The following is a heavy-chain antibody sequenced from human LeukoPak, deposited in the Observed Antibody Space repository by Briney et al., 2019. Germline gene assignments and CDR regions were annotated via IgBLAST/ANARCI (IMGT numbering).Heavy chain of an antibody. Sequence: TGGSLRLSCAASGFTFSSYAMSWVRQAPGKGLEWVAVISYDGSNKYYADSVRGRFTISRDNSKNTLYLQMNSLRAEDTAVYYCASGGSPLYWGQGTLVTVSS. V-gene: IGHV3-30-3*01. D-gene: IGHD4-23*01. CDR1: GFTFSSYA. CDR3: ASGGSPLY. CDR2: ISYDGSNK. J-gene: IGHJ4*02.